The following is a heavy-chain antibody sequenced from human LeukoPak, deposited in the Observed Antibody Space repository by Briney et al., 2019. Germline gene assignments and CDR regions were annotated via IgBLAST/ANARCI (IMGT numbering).Heavy chain of an antibody. Sequence: PGGSLRLSCAASGFTFSTYAMSWVRQAPGKGLEWVSAISGSGGSTCYADSVKGRFTISRDNSKNTLYLQMNSLRAEDTSIYFCAKALEQETVIALDSWGQGTLVTVSS. D-gene: IGHD6-13*01. CDR2: ISGSGGST. CDR3: AKALEQETVIALDS. J-gene: IGHJ4*02. CDR1: GFTFSTYA. V-gene: IGHV3-23*01.